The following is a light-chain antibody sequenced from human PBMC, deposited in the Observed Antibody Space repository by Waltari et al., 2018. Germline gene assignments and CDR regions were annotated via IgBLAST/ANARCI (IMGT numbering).Light chain of an antibody. CDR2: GVN. J-gene: IGLJ1*01. CDR1: SSDVGAYDF. Sequence: QSAPTQPASVSGSPGQSITISCTGTSSDVGAYDFVSCPPQYPGKAPKVMIYGVNNRPAGVSKRFSGSKSGNTASLIISGLQADDEADYYCSSYTTSGTLVFGTGTKVTVL. V-gene: IGLV2-14*01. CDR3: SSYTTSGTLV.